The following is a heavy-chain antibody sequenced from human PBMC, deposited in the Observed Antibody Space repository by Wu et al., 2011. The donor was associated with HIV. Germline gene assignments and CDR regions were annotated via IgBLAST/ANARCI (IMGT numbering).Heavy chain of an antibody. CDR3: ARSGGYYDFWGGSSFDH. CDR2: INPVFGAA. V-gene: IGHV1-69*15. J-gene: IGHJ4*02. CDR1: GGTFKTYT. Sequence: QVQLVQSGAEVKKAGSSVKVSCKASGGTFKTYTVSWVRQAPGQGLEWVGRINPVFGAANYARKFQGRFTITADASASTAYLEMKTLRSEDSAVYFCARSGGYYDFWGGSSFDHWGQGTLVTVPS. D-gene: IGHD3-3*01.